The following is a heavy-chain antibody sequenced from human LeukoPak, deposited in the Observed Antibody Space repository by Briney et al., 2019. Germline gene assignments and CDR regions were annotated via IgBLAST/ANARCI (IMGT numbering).Heavy chain of an antibody. Sequence: GGSLRLSCVVSGFTFSNAWMSWVRQAPGKGLEWVGRIKKKTDGGTTDYAAPAKGRFTISRDDSKNTLYLQMNSLKTEDTAVYYCTTEYYYDSSGLFDYWGQGTLVIVSS. V-gene: IGHV3-15*01. CDR3: TTEYYYDSSGLFDY. J-gene: IGHJ4*02. D-gene: IGHD3-22*01. CDR2: IKKKTDGGTT. CDR1: GFTFSNAW.